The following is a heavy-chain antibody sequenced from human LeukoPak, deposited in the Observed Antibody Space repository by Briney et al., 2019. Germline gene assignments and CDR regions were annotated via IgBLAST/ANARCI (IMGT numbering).Heavy chain of an antibody. V-gene: IGHV1-46*01. CDR2: INPSGGST. Sequence: GASVKVSCTASGYTFTSYYMHWVRQAPGQGLEWMGIINPSGGSTSYAQKFQGRVTMTRDTSTSTVYMELSSLRSEDTAVYYCARGRAQLRSYYGEAGDYWGQGTLVTVSS. D-gene: IGHD1-26*01. CDR1: GYTFTSYY. J-gene: IGHJ4*02. CDR3: ARGRAQLRSYYGEAGDY.